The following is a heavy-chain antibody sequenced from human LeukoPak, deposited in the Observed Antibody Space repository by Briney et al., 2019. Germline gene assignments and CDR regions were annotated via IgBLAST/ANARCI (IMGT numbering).Heavy chain of an antibody. Sequence: PSETLSLTCTVSGGSISSYYWSWIRQPAGKGLEWIGRIYTSGSTNYNPSLKSRVTMSVDTSKNQFSLKLSSVTAADTAVYYCARTLWGVSVAAAGPYYFDYWGQGTLVTVSS. D-gene: IGHD6-13*01. CDR1: GGSISSYY. J-gene: IGHJ4*02. V-gene: IGHV4-4*07. CDR3: ARTLWGVSVAAAGPYYFDY. CDR2: IYTSGST.